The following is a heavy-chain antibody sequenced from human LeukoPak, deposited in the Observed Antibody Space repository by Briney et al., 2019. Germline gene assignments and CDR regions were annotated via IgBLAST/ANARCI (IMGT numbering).Heavy chain of an antibody. D-gene: IGHD2-15*01. CDR1: GYSISSGYY. CDR3: ASLSSRIPVCYFDY. Sequence: SETLSLTCAVSGYSISSGYYWGWIRPPPGKGLEWIGSIYHSGSTYYNPSLKSRVTISVDTSKNQFSLKLSSVTAADTAVYYCASLSSRIPVCYFDYWGQGTLVTVSS. J-gene: IGHJ4*02. CDR2: IYHSGST. V-gene: IGHV4-38-2*01.